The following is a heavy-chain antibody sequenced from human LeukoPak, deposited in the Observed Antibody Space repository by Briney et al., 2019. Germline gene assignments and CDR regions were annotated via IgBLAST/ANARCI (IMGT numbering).Heavy chain of an antibody. CDR2: ISSSSSYI. J-gene: IGHJ4*02. CDR1: GFTFRSYS. CDR3: ARDLNYYCGGDCYSGSADY. V-gene: IGHV3-21*01. D-gene: IGHD2-21*02. Sequence: PGGSLRLSCAASGFTFRSYSMNWVRQAPGKGLEWVSSISSSSSYIYYADSVKGRFTISRDNTKNSLYLQMNSLRAEDTAVYYCARDLNYYCGGDCYSGSADYWGQGTLVTVSS.